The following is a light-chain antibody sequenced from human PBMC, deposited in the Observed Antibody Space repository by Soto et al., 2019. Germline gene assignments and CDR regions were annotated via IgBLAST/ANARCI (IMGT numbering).Light chain of an antibody. CDR2: STS. Sequence: EIVLTQSPGTLSLSPGERATLSCRASQSVSSSFVAWFQQKPGQAPRLLIYSTSSRATGIPDRFSGSGSGTDFTLTINGLEPEDFAMYFCQQYGTSPWTFGQGTKVDSK. CDR3: QQYGTSPWT. CDR1: QSVSSSF. J-gene: IGKJ1*01. V-gene: IGKV3-20*01.